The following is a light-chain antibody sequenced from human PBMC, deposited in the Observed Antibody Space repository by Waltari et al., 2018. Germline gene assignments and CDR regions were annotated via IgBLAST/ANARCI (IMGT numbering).Light chain of an antibody. CDR3: QQYDNWPTYT. Sequence: ELVMPQSQATMSVSPGERATLPCRASQSVSINLAWYQQKPGQAPRLLIHGTSTRATGIPDRFSGSGSGTDFTLTISSLQPEDFAVYYCQQYDNWPTYTFGQGTKLEIK. J-gene: IGKJ2*01. V-gene: IGKV3-15*01. CDR1: QSVSIN. CDR2: GTS.